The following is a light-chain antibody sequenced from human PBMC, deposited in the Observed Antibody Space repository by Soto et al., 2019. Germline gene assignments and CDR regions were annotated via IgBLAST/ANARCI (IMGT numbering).Light chain of an antibody. CDR1: SSNIGAGHD. CDR2: GKS. CDR3: QSYDSSLSVV. J-gene: IGLJ2*01. V-gene: IGLV1-40*01. Sequence: QSVLTQPPSVSGAPGQRVTISCTGSSSNIGAGHDVHWYQQLPGTAPKLLIYGKSNRPSGVPDRFSGSKSGTSASLAITGLQAEDEADYYCQSYDSSLSVVFGGGTQLTVL.